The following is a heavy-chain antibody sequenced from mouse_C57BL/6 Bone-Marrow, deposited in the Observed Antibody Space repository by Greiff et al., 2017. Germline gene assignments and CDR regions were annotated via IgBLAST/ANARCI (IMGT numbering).Heavy chain of an antibody. CDR2: IPPNSGST. V-gene: IGHV1-64*01. Sequence: QVQLQQPGAELVKPGASVKLSCKASGYTFTSYWMNWVKQRPGQGLEWIGMIPPNSGSTNYNEKFKSKATLTVDKSSSQAYMQLSSLTSVYSSVYYCAREGDGYYFDYWGQGTTLTVSS. CDR1: GYTFTSYW. CDR3: AREGDGYYFDY. J-gene: IGHJ2*01. D-gene: IGHD2-3*01.